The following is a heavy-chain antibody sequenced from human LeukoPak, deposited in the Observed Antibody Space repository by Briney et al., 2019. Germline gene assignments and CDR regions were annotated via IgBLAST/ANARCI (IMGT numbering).Heavy chain of an antibody. CDR2: ISSNGGST. D-gene: IGHD3-22*01. CDR1: GFTFSSYA. Sequence: GGSLRLSCAASGFTFSSYAMSWVRQAPGKGLEYVSAISSNGGSTYYANSVKGRFTISRDNSKNTLYLQMGSLRAEDMAVYYCARSPPIDYYDSSGSFDYWGQGTLVTVSS. CDR3: ARSPPIDYYDSSGSFDY. V-gene: IGHV3-64*01. J-gene: IGHJ4*02.